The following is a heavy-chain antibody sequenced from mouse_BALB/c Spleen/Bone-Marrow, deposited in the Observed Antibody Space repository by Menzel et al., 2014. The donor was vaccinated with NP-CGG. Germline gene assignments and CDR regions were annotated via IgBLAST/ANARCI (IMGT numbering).Heavy chain of an antibody. Sequence: VNVVESGPGLVAPSQSLSITCTVSGFSLTSYGVHWVRQPPGKGLEWLVVIWSDGNTTYNSALKSRLSISKDNSKGQVFLKMNSLQTDDTAMYYCARNPYGNYAMDYWGQGTSVTVSS. D-gene: IGHD2-10*02. CDR2: IWSDGNT. J-gene: IGHJ4*01. CDR1: GFSLTSYG. V-gene: IGHV2-6*02. CDR3: ARNPYGNYAMDY.